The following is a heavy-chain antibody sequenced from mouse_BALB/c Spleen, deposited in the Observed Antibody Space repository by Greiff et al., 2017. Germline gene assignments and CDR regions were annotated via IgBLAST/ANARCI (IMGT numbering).Heavy chain of an antibody. V-gene: IGHV5-9-4*01. Sequence: EVNVVESGGGLVKPGGSLKLSCAASGFTFSSYAMSWVRQSPEKRLEWVAEISSGGSYTYYPDTVTGRFTISRDNAKNTLYLEMSSLRSEDTAMYYCARAVVATGYYFDYWGQGTTLTVSS. CDR3: ARAVVATGYYFDY. D-gene: IGHD1-1*01. J-gene: IGHJ2*01. CDR2: ISSGGSYT. CDR1: GFTFSSYA.